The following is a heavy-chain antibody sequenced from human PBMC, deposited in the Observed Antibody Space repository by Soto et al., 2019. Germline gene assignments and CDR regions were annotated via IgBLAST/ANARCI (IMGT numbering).Heavy chain of an antibody. CDR3: ARTAGGRVRGALDI. J-gene: IGHJ3*02. Sequence: GVSLRLSCIASGFTFSSYGMHWVRQAPGKGLEWVAVIPNTENKKYYADSVKGRFTISRDNSQNTLFLQMDSLMSEDTAMYYCARTAGGRVRGALDIWGQGTMGTVSS. V-gene: IGHV3-30-3*01. CDR2: IPNTENKK. CDR1: GFTFSSYG. D-gene: IGHD6-13*01.